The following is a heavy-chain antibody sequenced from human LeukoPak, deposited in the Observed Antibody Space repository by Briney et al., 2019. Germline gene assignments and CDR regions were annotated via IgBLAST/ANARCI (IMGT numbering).Heavy chain of an antibody. J-gene: IGHJ3*02. D-gene: IGHD3-10*01. V-gene: IGHV4-30-4*07. Sequence: SETLSLTCGVSGDSISSDGHSWSWIRQPPGKGLEWVGYIYHSGAAYHNPSLKSRLALSVDTSNNQFSLRLRSVTAADTAVYYCAKSNGYGLVDIWGQGTMVTVSS. CDR1: GDSISSDGHS. CDR2: IYHSGAA. CDR3: AKSNGYGLVDI.